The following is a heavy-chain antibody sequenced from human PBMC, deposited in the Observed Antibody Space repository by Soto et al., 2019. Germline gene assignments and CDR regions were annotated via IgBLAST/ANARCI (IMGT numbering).Heavy chain of an antibody. Sequence: EVQLVESGGGLIQPGGSLRLSCAASGFTVSSNYMSWVRQAPGKGLEWVSVIYSGGSAYYADSVKGRFTISRDNSKNTLYLQLNTLRAEDTALYYCAKGYYSGYDLAYFDYWGQGTLVTVSS. CDR2: IYSGGSA. CDR3: AKGYYSGYDLAYFDY. J-gene: IGHJ4*02. CDR1: GFTVSSNY. D-gene: IGHD5-12*01. V-gene: IGHV3-53*01.